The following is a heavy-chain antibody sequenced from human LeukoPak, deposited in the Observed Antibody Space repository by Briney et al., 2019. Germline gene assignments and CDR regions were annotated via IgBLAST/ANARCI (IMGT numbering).Heavy chain of an antibody. CDR2: FDPEDGET. Sequence: ASVKVSCKVSGYTLTELSMHWVRQAPGKGLEWMGGFDPEDGETVYAQKFQGRVTMTEDTSTDTAYMELSSLRSEDTAVYYCATDLIVVVAATQRDYWGQGTLVTVSS. J-gene: IGHJ4*02. CDR1: GYTLTELS. V-gene: IGHV1-24*01. D-gene: IGHD2-15*01. CDR3: ATDLIVVVAATQRDY.